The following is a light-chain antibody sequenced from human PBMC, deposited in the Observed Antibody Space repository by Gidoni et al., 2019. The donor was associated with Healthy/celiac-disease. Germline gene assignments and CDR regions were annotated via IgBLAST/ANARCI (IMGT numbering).Light chain of an antibody. CDR1: QSVSSSY. J-gene: IGKJ1*01. CDR2: GAS. Sequence: DIVLTQSPGTLSLSPGERATLSCRASQSVSSSYLAWYQQKPGQAPRLLIYGASSRATGIPDRFSGSGSGTDFTLTISRLEPEDFAVYYCQQYATFGQGTKVEIK. CDR3: QQYAT. V-gene: IGKV3-20*01.